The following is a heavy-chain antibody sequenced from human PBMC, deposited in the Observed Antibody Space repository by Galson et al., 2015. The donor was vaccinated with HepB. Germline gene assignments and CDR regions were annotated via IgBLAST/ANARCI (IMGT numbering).Heavy chain of an antibody. V-gene: IGHV1-46*01. D-gene: IGHD3-22*01. CDR2: INPSGGST. Sequence: SVKVSCKPSGYTFTSYHMHWVRQAPGQGLEWMGIINPSGGSTSYAQKFQGRVTMTRDTSTSTVYMELSSLRSEDTAVYYCARGPIKNSSGYPFDYWGQGTLVAVSS. CDR1: GYTFTSYH. CDR3: ARGPIKNSSGYPFDY. J-gene: IGHJ4*02.